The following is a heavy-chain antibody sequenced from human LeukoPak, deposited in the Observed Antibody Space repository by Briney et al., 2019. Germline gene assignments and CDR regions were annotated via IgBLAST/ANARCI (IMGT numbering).Heavy chain of an antibody. CDR1: GGTFSSYA. CDR2: IIPIFGTA. Sequence: SVKVSCKASGGTFSSYAISWVRQAPGQGLEWMGGIIPIFGTANYARKFQGRVTITADESTSTAYMELSSLRSEDTAVYYCARTGLYSSSGDYWGQGTLVTVSS. J-gene: IGHJ4*02. CDR3: ARTGLYSSSGDY. D-gene: IGHD6-6*01. V-gene: IGHV1-69*13.